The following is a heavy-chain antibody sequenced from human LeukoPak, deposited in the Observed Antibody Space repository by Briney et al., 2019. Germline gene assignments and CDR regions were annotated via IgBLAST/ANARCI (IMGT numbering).Heavy chain of an antibody. D-gene: IGHD6-19*01. CDR1: GVSISSYY. V-gene: IGHV4-59*01. CDR2: IYYTGST. J-gene: IGHJ4*02. CDR3: ARVVSVADPFDY. Sequence: SETLSLTCTVSGVSISSYYWSWIRQPPGKGLEWIGYIYYTGSTNYNPSFKSRLTISVDMSKNQFSLKLSSVTAADTAVYYCARVVSVADPFDYWGQGTLVTVSS.